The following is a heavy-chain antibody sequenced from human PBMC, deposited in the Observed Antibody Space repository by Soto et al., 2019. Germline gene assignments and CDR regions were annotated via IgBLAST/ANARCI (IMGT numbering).Heavy chain of an antibody. V-gene: IGHV3-48*03. CDR2: ISSSGSTI. CDR3: VSLTTYYYDWFDP. Sequence: PGGSLRLSCAASGFTFSSYEMNWVRQAPGKGLEWVSYISSSGSTIYYADSVKGRFTISRDNAKNSLYLQMNSLRAEDTAVYYCVSLTTYYYDWFDPWGQGTLVTVSS. CDR1: GFTFSSYE. J-gene: IGHJ5*02. D-gene: IGHD3-10*01.